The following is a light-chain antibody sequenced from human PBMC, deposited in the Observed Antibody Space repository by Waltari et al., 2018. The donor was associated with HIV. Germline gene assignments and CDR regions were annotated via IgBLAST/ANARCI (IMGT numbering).Light chain of an antibody. CDR3: ATWDDSLSGVV. Sequence: QSVLTQPPSASATPGQRVTISCSGGSSTIGSDYVCWFQQLPGRAPRLLINRDEQRPSGVPDRFSGSKSGTSASLAISGLRPEDEANYYCATWDDSLSGVVFGGGTKVTVL. V-gene: IGLV1-47*01. CDR2: RDE. CDR1: SSTIGSDY. J-gene: IGLJ2*01.